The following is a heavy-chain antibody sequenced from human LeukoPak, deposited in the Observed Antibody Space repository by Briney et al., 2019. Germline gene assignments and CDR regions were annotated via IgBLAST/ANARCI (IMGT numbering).Heavy chain of an antibody. CDR3: ARDLVSGEREAAADKRSYYYYYGMDV. Sequence: TGRSLRLSCAASGFTFSSYGMHWVRQAPGKGLEWVAVIWYDGSNKYYAGSVKGRFTISRDNSKNTLYLQMNSLRAEDTAVYYCARDLVSGEREAAADKRSYYYYYGMDVWGKGTTVTVSS. J-gene: IGHJ6*04. CDR1: GFTFSSYG. V-gene: IGHV3-33*01. D-gene: IGHD6-13*01. CDR2: IWYDGSNK.